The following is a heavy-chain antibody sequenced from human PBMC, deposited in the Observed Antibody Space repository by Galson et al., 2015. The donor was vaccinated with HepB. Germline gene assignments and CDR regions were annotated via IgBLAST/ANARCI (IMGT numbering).Heavy chain of an antibody. V-gene: IGHV3-48*04. CDR3: AREPRPAGSDAFDV. Sequence: SLRLSCAASTFIFSTYSMNWVRQAPGRGLEWVSYISSSSDVKYDADSVKGRFTISRDNARNSLYLQMNSLRAEDTAVYYCAREPRPAGSDAFDVWGQGTMVTVSS. J-gene: IGHJ3*01. CDR1: TFIFSTYS. D-gene: IGHD6-19*01. CDR2: ISSSSDVK.